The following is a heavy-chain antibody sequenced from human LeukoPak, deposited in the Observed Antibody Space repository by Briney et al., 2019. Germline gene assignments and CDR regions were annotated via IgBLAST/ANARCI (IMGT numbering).Heavy chain of an antibody. CDR1: GGSISSGSYY. Sequence: TSETLSLTCTVSGGSISSGSYYWSWIRQPPGKGLEWIGYIFYSGSTNYNPSLKSRVTISVDTPKNQFSLKLNSVTAADTAVYYCARGGSGFDAFDIWGQGTMVTVSS. J-gene: IGHJ3*02. D-gene: IGHD3-22*01. CDR2: IFYSGST. CDR3: ARGGSGFDAFDI. V-gene: IGHV4-61*01.